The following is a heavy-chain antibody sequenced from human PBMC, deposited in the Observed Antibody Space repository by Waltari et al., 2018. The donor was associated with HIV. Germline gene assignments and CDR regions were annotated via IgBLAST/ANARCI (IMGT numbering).Heavy chain of an antibody. V-gene: IGHV4-34*01. CDR2: INSGGGT. D-gene: IGHD3-3*01. CDR1: SGSLGDYF. Sequence: QVQLRQWGAGLLKPSETLSLTCGVYSGSLGDYFWTWVRQTPEKGLEWIGEINSGGGTNTNPSLTSRVTVSIDTSKKQFSLNLRSVTAADTAVYYCARVLPPPMIFVPSALPTSRGSVDVWGQGTTVTVSS. J-gene: IGHJ6*02. CDR3: ARVLPPPMIFVPSALPTSRGSVDV.